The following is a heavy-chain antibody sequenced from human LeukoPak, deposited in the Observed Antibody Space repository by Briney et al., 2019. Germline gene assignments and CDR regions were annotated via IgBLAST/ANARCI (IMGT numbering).Heavy chain of an antibody. J-gene: IGHJ4*02. CDR3: AKAQTPGISSVHY. CDR1: GFTFSSYA. V-gene: IGHV3-23*01. D-gene: IGHD3-3*01. CDR2: ISASGNIT. Sequence: PGGSLRLSXAGSGFTFSSYALSWVRQAPGKGLEWVSGISASGNITSYADSVKGRFTISRDNSKNTLHLQMNSLRAEDTAVYYCAKAQTPGISSVHYWGQGTLVTVSS.